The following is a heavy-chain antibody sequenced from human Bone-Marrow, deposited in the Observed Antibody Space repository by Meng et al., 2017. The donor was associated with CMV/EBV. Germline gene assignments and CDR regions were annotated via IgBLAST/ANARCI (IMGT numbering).Heavy chain of an antibody. Sequence: GESLKISCAASGFTFSSYSMNWVRQAPGKGLEWVSSISSSSSYIYYADSVKGRFTISRDNAKNSLYLQMNSLRAEDTAVYYCARDLYSSSSDDYYYGMDVWGQGPRSPSP. J-gene: IGHJ6*02. V-gene: IGHV3-21*01. D-gene: IGHD6-6*01. CDR3: ARDLYSSSSDDYYYGMDV. CDR2: ISSSSSYI. CDR1: GFTFSSYS.